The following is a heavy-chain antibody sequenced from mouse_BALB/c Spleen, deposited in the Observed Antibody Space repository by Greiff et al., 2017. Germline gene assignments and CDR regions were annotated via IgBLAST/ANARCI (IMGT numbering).Heavy chain of an antibody. CDR1: GFTFSNYW. J-gene: IGHJ2*01. Sequence: DVQLQESGGGLVQPGGSMKLSCVASGFTFSNYWMNWVRQSPEKGLEWVAEIRLKSNNYATHYAESVKGRFTISRDDSKSSVYLQMNNLRAEDTGIYYCTRGGRRGYFDYWGQGTTLTVSS. CDR2: IRLKSNNYAT. V-gene: IGHV6-6*02. CDR3: TRGGRRGYFDY.